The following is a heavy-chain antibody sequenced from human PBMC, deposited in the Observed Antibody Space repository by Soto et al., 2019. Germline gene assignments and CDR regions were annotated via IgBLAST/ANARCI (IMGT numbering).Heavy chain of an antibody. CDR3: ARDRVMATIPGYFDY. J-gene: IGHJ4*02. CDR1: GGSISSGGYY. Sequence: TLSPTCTVSGGSISSGGYYWSWIRQHPGKGLEWIGYIYYSGSTYYNPSLKGRVTISVDTSKNQFSLKLSSVTAADTAVYYCARDRVMATIPGYFDYWGQGTLVTVSS. CDR2: IYYSGST. V-gene: IGHV4-31*03. D-gene: IGHD5-12*01.